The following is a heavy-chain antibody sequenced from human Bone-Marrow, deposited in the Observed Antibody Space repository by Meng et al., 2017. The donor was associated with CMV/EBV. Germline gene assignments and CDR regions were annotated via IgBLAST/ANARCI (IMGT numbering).Heavy chain of an antibody. CDR1: GGTFRSYA. CDR2: IIPISGRV. J-gene: IGHJ4*02. V-gene: IGHV1-69*05. Sequence: SVQMSCKASGGTFRSYAVSWVRQAPGQGLEWMGGIIPISGRVKYVQKFHGRLTISTDESTRTAYMELSSLRSEDTAVYYCASSPGVLVPAATVYWGQGTLVTVSS. D-gene: IGHD2-2*01. CDR3: ASSPGVLVPAATVY.